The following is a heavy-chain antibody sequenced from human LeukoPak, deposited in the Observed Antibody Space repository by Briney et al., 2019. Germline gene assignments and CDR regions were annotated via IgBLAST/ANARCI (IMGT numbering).Heavy chain of an antibody. CDR3: AKRGDYSDTTGYGVLDY. V-gene: IGHV1-69*04. Sequence: SVKVSCRASSGTFCSYAISRGRRAPGQGREWLGRFIPILGIANYAQKFQGRVTPTAHKPRRSDYVALSSLRSEDRPVYYCAKRGDYSDTTGYGVLDYWGQGTLVTVSS. CDR1: SGTFCSYA. CDR2: FIPILGIA. J-gene: IGHJ4*02. D-gene: IGHD3-22*01.